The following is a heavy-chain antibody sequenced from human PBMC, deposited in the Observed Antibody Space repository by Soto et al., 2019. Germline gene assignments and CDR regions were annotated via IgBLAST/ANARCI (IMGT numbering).Heavy chain of an antibody. CDR3: GPDTLDY. Sequence: QVQLVESGGGVVQPGRSLRLSCAASGFMFSSHGMHWIRQAPGKGLEWVAVIWYVGSNKYYADSVKGRFTISRDNSKNTLYLQMNSLRVEDTAVYYCGPDTLDYWGQGTLVTVSS. CDR1: GFMFSSHG. J-gene: IGHJ4*02. V-gene: IGHV3-33*01. CDR2: IWYVGSNK.